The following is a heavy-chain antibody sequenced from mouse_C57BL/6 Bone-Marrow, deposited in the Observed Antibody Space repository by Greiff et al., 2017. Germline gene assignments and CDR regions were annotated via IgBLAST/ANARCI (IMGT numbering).Heavy chain of an antibody. CDR2: IDPSDSYT. CDR3: ARDNLPRLCGGWCAY. V-gene: IGHV1-50*01. J-gene: IGHJ3*01. CDR1: GYTFTSYW. D-gene: IGHD3-2*02. Sequence: QVHVKQPGAELVKPGASVKLSCKASGYTFTSYWMQWVKQRPGQGLEWIGEIDPSDSYTNSNQKFKGKATLTVDTSSSTAYMQLSSLTSEDSAVYYCARDNLPRLCGGWCAYWGQGTLVTVSA.